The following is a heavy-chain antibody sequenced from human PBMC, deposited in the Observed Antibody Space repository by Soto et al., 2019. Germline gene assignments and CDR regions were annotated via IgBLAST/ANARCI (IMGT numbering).Heavy chain of an antibody. CDR3: ARDHVRITMVRGYYYYYYGMDV. Sequence: PGGSLRLSCAASGFTFSSYGMHWVRQAPGKGLEWVAVIWYDGSNKYYADSVKGRFTISRDNSKNTLYLQMNSLRAEDTAVYYCARDHVRITMVRGYYYYYYGMDVWGQGTTVTVSS. D-gene: IGHD3-10*01. V-gene: IGHV3-33*01. J-gene: IGHJ6*02. CDR2: IWYDGSNK. CDR1: GFTFSSYG.